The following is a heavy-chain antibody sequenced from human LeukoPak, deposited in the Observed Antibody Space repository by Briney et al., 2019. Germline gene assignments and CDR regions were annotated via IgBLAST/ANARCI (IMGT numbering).Heavy chain of an antibody. CDR1: GFTVSNNY. CDR3: ARDQRGNYYSHFDY. CDR2: IYSGGST. Sequence: GGSLRLSCAASGFTVSNNYMSWVRQAPGKGLEWVSVIYSGGSTYYADSVKGRFTISRDNSKNTVYLQMNSLRAEDTDVYYCARDQRGNYYSHFDYWGQGTLVTVSS. J-gene: IGHJ4*02. V-gene: IGHV3-66*01. D-gene: IGHD1-26*01.